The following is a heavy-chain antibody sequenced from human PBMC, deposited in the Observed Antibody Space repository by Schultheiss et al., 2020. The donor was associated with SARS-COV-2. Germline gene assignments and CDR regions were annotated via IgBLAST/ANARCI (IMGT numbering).Heavy chain of an antibody. V-gene: IGHV4-39*07. CDR3: GPSRGSNRHYGSGSPRHD. CDR1: GGSISSSSYY. D-gene: IGHD3-10*01. J-gene: IGHJ4*02. CDR2: IHHGGST. Sequence: SQTLSLTCTVSGGSISSSSYYWGWMRQPPGKGLEWIGTIHHGGSTYYNPSLKSRVTISVDTSKNQFSLKLSSVTAADTAVYYCGPSRGSNRHYGSGSPRHDWGQGTLVTVSS.